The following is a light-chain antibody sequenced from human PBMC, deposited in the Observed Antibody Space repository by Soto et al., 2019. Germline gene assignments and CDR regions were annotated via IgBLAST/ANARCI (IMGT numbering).Light chain of an antibody. Sequence: DIQMTQSPSSVSASVGDKVTITRRASQGISSWLACYQQKPGTAPKILIYAASTLQSGVPSRFSGSGSGTDFTLTTSSLQPEDFATYYCHPANSFPLTFGGGTKVEIK. J-gene: IGKJ4*01. CDR2: AAS. V-gene: IGKV1-12*01. CDR3: HPANSFPLT. CDR1: QGISSW.